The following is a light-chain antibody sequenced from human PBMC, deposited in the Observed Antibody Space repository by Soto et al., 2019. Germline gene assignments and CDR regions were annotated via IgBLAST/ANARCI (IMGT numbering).Light chain of an antibody. CDR3: LQHNSYPNT. J-gene: IGKJ2*01. Sequence: EIVMTQSPATLSVSPGERATLSCRASQSVSSNLAWYQQKPGQAPRLLIYGASTRATGIPARFSGSGSGTEFTLTISSLQSEDFAVYYCLQHNSYPNTFGQGTKLEMK. CDR1: QSVSSN. V-gene: IGKV3-15*01. CDR2: GAS.